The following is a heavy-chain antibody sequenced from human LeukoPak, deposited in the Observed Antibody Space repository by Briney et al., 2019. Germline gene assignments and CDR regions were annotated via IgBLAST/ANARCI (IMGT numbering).Heavy chain of an antibody. CDR1: GYSISSGYY. V-gene: IGHV4-4*07. J-gene: IGHJ4*02. CDR3: ARASQNDYDSSGYIQYFDY. Sequence: PSETLSLTCTVSGYSISSGYYWGWIRQPAGKGLEWIGRIYTSGSTNYNPSLKSRVTMSVDTSKNQFSLKLSSVTAADTAVYYCARASQNDYDSSGYIQYFDYWGQGTLVTVSS. D-gene: IGHD3-22*01. CDR2: IYTSGST.